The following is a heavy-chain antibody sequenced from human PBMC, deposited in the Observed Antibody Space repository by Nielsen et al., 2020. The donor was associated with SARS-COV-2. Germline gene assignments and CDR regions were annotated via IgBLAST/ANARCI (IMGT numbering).Heavy chain of an antibody. D-gene: IGHD3-3*01. V-gene: IGHV3-7*03. Sequence: GGSLRLSCAASGFTFSSYGMHWVRQAPGKGLEWVANIKQDGSEKYYVDSVKGRFTISRDNAKNSLYLQMNSLRAEDTAVYYCARGRYYDFWSGYLRPYFYYYYMDVWGKGTTVTVSS. CDR3: ARGRYYDFWSGYLRPYFYYYYMDV. CDR2: IKQDGSEK. CDR1: GFTFSSYG. J-gene: IGHJ6*03.